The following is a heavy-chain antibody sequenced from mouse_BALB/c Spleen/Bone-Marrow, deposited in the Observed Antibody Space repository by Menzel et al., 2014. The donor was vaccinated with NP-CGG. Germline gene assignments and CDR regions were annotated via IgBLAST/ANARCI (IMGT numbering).Heavy chain of an antibody. J-gene: IGHJ1*01. Sequence: QVQLQQSGVELVKPGASVKLSCKASGNTFTSYDINWVRQRPEQGLEWIGWIFPGDSTTKHNEKFKGKATLSTDKSSSTVHMQLSRRTSEDSAVYFCVRSRLRDWYFDVWGAVTTVTISS. V-gene: IGHV1S56*01. CDR2: IFPGDSTT. D-gene: IGHD1-2*01. CDR1: GNTFTSYD. CDR3: VRSRLRDWYFDV.